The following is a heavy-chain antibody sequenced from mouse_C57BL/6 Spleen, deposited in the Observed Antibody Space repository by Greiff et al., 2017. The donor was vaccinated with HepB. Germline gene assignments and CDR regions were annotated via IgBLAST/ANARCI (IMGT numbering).Heavy chain of an antibody. V-gene: IGHV1-42*01. D-gene: IGHD2-3*01. J-gene: IGHJ3*01. CDR1: GYSFTGYY. CDR3: ARGGLLREGWFAY. Sequence: VQLKESGPELVKPGASVKISCKASGYSFTGYYMNWVKQSPEKSLEWIGEINPSTGGTTYNQKFKAKATLTVDKSSSTAYMQLKSLTSEDSAVYYCARGGLLREGWFAYWGQGTLVTVSA. CDR2: INPSTGGT.